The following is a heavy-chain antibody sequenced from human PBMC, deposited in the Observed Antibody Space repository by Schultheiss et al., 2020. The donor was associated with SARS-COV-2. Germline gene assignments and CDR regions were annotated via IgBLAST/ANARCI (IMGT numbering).Heavy chain of an antibody. CDR2: ISSSSSYI. Sequence: GGSLRLSCAASGFTFDSSSMNWVRQAPGKGLEWVSSISSSSSYIYYADSVKGRFTISRDNAKNSLYLQMNSLRAEDTAVYYCARDQSPPNYDYVWGSYPYYYGMDVWGQGTTVTVSS. J-gene: IGHJ6*02. D-gene: IGHD3-16*01. V-gene: IGHV3-21*01. CDR3: ARDQSPPNYDYVWGSYPYYYGMDV. CDR1: GFTFDSSS.